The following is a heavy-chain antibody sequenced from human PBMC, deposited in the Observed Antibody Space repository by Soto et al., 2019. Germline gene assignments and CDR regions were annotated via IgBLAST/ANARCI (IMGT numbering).Heavy chain of an antibody. CDR2: IKSKTDGGTT. V-gene: IGHV3-15*07. D-gene: IGHD3-22*01. CDR3: TTVTIPYYYDSSGYYKESDLDY. J-gene: IGHJ4*02. CDR1: GFTFSNAW. Sequence: VGSLRLSCAASGFTFSNAWMNWVRQAPGKGLEWVGRIKSKTDGGTTDYAAPVKGRFTISRDDSKNTLYLQMNSLKTEDTAVYYCTTVTIPYYYDSSGYYKESDLDYWGQGTLVTVSP.